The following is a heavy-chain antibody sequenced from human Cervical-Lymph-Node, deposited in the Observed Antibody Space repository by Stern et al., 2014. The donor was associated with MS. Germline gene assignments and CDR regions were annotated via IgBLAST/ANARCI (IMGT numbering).Heavy chain of an antibody. CDR3: ARAVDGGGDCYHYGMDV. Sequence: QVHLVESGGGVVQPGRSLRLSCAASGFTFSSYAMHWVRQAPGKGLEWVAVISYDGSNKYYADSVKGRFTISRDNSKNPLYLQMNSLRAEDTAVYYCARAVDGGGDCYHYGMDVWGQGTTVTVS. V-gene: IGHV3-30*04. CDR2: ISYDGSNK. CDR1: GFTFSSYA. J-gene: IGHJ6*02. D-gene: IGHD2-21*02.